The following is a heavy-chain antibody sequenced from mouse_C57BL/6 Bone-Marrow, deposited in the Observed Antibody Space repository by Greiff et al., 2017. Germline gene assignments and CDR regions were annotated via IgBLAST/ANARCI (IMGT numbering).Heavy chain of an antibody. V-gene: IGHV1-26*01. D-gene: IGHD4-1*01. CDR1: GYTFTDYY. J-gene: IGHJ3*01. CDR3: ARTGDLGVAY. CDR2: INPNNGGT. Sequence: VQLQQSGPELVKPGASVKISCKASGYTFTDYYMNWVKQSHGKSLEWIGDINPNNGGTSYNQKFKGKATLTVDKSSSTAYMELRSLTSEDSAVYYCARTGDLGVAYWGQGTLVTVSA.